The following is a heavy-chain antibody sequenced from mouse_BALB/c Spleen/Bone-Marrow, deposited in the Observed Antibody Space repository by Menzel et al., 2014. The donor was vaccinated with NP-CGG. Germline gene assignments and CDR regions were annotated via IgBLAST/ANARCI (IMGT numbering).Heavy chain of an antibody. CDR2: ISNGGGST. V-gene: IGHV5-12-2*01. CDR3: ARHGVRREWYFDV. J-gene: IGHJ1*01. CDR1: GFTFSRYT. Sequence: EVNVVESGGGLVQPGGSLKLSCAASGFTFSRYTMSWVRQTPEKRLEWVAYISNGGGSTYYPDTGTVKGRFTISRDNAKNTLYLQMSSLKSEDTAMYYCARHGVRREWYFDVWGAGTTVTVSS. D-gene: IGHD2-14*01.